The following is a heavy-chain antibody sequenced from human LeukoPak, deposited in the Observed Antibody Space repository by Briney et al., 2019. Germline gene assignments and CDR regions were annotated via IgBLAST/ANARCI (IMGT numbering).Heavy chain of an antibody. CDR2: VENDGTTK. V-gene: IGHV3-30*02. D-gene: IGHD5-18*01. Sequence: PGGSLRLSCPASGFTFRSLGMHWVRQAPGKGLEWVAFVENDGTTKYYADSVRGRFSISRDNSKNTLFLQMNSLRAEDTAVYYCAKSGHTADFDYWGQGTLVTVSS. CDR1: GFTFRSLG. CDR3: AKSGHTADFDY. J-gene: IGHJ4*02.